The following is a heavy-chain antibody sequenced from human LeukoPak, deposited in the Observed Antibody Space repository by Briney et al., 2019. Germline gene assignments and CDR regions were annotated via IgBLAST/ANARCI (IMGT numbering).Heavy chain of an antibody. D-gene: IGHD5-12*01. Sequence: ASVKVSCKASGYTFTGYYMHWVRQAPGQGLEWMGWINPNSGGTNYAQKFQGRVTMTRDTSISTAYMELSRLRSDDTAVYYCAREGGYSGYDLYGMDVWGQGTTVTVSS. V-gene: IGHV1-2*02. CDR1: GYTFTGYY. J-gene: IGHJ6*02. CDR2: INPNSGGT. CDR3: AREGGYSGYDLYGMDV.